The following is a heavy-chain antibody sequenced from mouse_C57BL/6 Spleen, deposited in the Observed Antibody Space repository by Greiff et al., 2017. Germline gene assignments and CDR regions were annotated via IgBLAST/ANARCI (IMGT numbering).Heavy chain of an antibody. D-gene: IGHD2-4*01. CDR3: ARGDYDYDWAY. V-gene: IGHV1-54*01. Sequence: VQRVESGAELVRPGTSVKVSCKASGYAFTNYLIEWVKQRPGQGLEWIGVINPGSGGTNYNEKFKGKATLTADKSSSTAYMQLSSLTSEDSAVYFCARGDYDYDWAYWGQGTLVTVSA. CDR1: GYAFTNYL. CDR2: INPGSGGT. J-gene: IGHJ3*01.